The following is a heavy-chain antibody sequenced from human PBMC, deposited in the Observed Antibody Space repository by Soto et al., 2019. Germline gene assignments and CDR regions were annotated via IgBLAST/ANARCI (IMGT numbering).Heavy chain of an antibody. Sequence: SLRLSCAASGFTFSSYSMTWVLQAPGKGLEWVXVIXXGGRTYXAXXVXXXFTISRDISKNTVYLQMNGMRAEDTAVYYCARDITSYYDSSGAFDIWGQGTMVTVSS. CDR1: GFTFSSYS. D-gene: IGHD3-22*01. CDR3: ARDITSYYDSSGAFDI. CDR2: IXXGGRT. V-gene: IGHV3-53*01. J-gene: IGHJ3*02.